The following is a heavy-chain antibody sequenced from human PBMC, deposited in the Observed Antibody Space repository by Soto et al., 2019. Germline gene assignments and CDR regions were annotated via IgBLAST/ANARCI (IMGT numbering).Heavy chain of an antibody. D-gene: IGHD2-8*02. CDR3: ARDKITGLFDY. V-gene: IGHV4-34*01. Sequence: SETLSLTCAVYGGSFRGYCWTWIRQPPGTGLEWIGEINHSGSTNYNPSLKSRVTISVDTSKNQFFLKLTSVTAADTAVYYCARDKITGLFDYWGQGTLVTVS. J-gene: IGHJ4*02. CDR1: GGSFRGYC. CDR2: INHSGST.